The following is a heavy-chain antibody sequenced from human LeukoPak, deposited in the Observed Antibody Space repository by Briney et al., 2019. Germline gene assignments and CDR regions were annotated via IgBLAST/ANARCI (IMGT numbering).Heavy chain of an antibody. CDR3: ARDRGSPGIADY. D-gene: IGHD3-10*01. CDR2: ISSRSDYI. Sequence: PGGSLRLSCAASGFIFSSFSMNWVRQAPGKGLEWVSSISSRSDYIYYADSLKGRFTISRDNAKNLLYLQMNSLRVEDTAVYYCARDRGSPGIADYWGQGTLVTVSS. CDR1: GFIFSSFS. V-gene: IGHV3-21*01. J-gene: IGHJ4*02.